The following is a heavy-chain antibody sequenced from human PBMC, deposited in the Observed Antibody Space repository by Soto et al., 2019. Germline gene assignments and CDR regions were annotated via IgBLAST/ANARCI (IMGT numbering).Heavy chain of an antibody. J-gene: IGHJ6*02. CDR1: GFTFSSYS. Sequence: GGSLRLSCAASGFTFSSYSMNWVRQAPGKGLEWVSYISSSSSTIYYADSVKGRFTISRDNAKNSLYLQMNSLRDEDTAVYYCARDNQSDYDFWSGYYLGLYYYYYGMDVWGQGTTVTVSS. CDR2: ISSSSSTI. CDR3: ARDNQSDYDFWSGYYLGLYYYYYGMDV. D-gene: IGHD3-3*01. V-gene: IGHV3-48*02.